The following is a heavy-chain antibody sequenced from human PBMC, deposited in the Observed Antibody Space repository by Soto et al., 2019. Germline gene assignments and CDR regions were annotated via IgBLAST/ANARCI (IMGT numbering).Heavy chain of an antibody. Sequence: SQTLSLTCAISGDSVSSNSAAWNWIRQSPSRGLEWLGRTYYRSKWYNDYAVSVKSRITINPDTSKNQFSLQLNSVTPEDTAVYYCARAHYYDSSGQGEFDYWGQATLVTVS. CDR2: TYYRSKWYN. CDR3: ARAHYYDSSGQGEFDY. V-gene: IGHV6-1*01. CDR1: GDSVSSNSAA. J-gene: IGHJ4*02. D-gene: IGHD3-22*01.